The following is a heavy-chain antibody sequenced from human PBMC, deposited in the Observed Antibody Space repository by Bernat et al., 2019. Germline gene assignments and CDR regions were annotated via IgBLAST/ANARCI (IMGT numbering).Heavy chain of an antibody. Sequence: EVQLVESGGGLVQPGRSLRFSCAAPGFTFDDYAMHWFRQAPGKGLGGVSGISWNSGSIGYADSVKGRFTISRDNAKNSLYLQMNSLRAEDTALYYCAKDLSGPGWEGILSAFDIWGQGTMVTVSS. CDR2: ISWNSGSI. CDR3: AKDLSGPGWEGILSAFDI. J-gene: IGHJ3*02. V-gene: IGHV3-9*01. CDR1: GFTFDDYA. D-gene: IGHD1-14*01.